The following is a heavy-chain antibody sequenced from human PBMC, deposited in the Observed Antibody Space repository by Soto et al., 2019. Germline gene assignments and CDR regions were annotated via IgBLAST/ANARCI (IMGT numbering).Heavy chain of an antibody. V-gene: IGHV1-18*01. D-gene: IGHD1-1*01. CDR1: GYTFSTYG. CDR3: ARYWKGAEGFEP. Sequence: QVQLVQSGAEVKKPGASVKVSCKASGYTFSTYGFSWVRQAPGQGLEWMGWIGADNGDTNYAQNFQGRVTMTTDTSTTKSYMELRILTSDETAVYFCARYWKGAEGFEPWGQGTLVTVSS. J-gene: IGHJ5*02. CDR2: IGADNGDT.